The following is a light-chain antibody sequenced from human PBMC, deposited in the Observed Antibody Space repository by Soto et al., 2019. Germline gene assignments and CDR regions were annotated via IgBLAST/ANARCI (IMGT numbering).Light chain of an antibody. J-gene: IGKJ1*01. V-gene: IGKV1-5*03. CDR1: QSISSW. CDR3: QQYNSYSWT. Sequence: DIQITQSPSTLSACVGYIVTITCRASQSISSWLAWYQQKPGKAPKLLIYKASSLESGVPSRFSGSGSGTEFTLTISSLQPDDFATYYCQQYNSYSWTFGQGTKVDIK. CDR2: KAS.